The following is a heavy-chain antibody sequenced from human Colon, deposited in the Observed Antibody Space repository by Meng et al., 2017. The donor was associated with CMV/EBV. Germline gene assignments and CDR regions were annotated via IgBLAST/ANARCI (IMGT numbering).Heavy chain of an antibody. D-gene: IGHD2/OR15-2a*01. J-gene: IGHJ4*02. CDR3: ATGAVSFLV. CDR1: GFIVSGND. Sequence: GGSLRLSCAASGFIVSGNDMNWVRQAPGKGLEWVSVLHSGGDAKYADSVKGRFTIARDASQNTLFLQMDSLRVEDTAVYYCATGAVSFLVWGQGTLVTVSS. CDR2: LHSGGDA. V-gene: IGHV3-53*01.